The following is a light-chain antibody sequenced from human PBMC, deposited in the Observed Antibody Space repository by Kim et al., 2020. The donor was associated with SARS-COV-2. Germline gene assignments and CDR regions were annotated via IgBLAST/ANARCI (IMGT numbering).Light chain of an antibody. J-gene: IGKJ2*01. CDR3: QQYYSTPYT. CDR1: QGISNS. Sequence: SAAVGAGVTITCRGSQGISNSLAWYQQKPGKAPKLLLYAASRLESGVPSRFSGSGSGTDYTLTISSLQPEDFATYYCQQYYSTPYTFGQGTKLEI. CDR2: AAS. V-gene: IGKV1-NL1*01.